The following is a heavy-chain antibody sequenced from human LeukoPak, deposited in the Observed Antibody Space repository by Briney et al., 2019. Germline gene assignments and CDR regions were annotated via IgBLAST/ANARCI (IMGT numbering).Heavy chain of an antibody. V-gene: IGHV2-5*02. D-gene: IGHD5-12*01. CDR1: GFSLRTGGVG. CDR2: IYWDDDK. Sequence: SGPTLLNPTQTLTLTCTFSGFSLRTGGVGVSCIRQPPGKALQWLALIYWDDDKRSSPSLKSRLTITKDTSKNPVVLTMTNMDPVDTATYYCAHMDIVTMIPYYFDYWGQGTLVTVSS. J-gene: IGHJ4*02. CDR3: AHMDIVTMIPYYFDY.